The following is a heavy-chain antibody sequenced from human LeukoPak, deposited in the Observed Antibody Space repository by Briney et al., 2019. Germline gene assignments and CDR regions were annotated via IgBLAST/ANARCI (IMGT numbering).Heavy chain of an antibody. CDR1: GFTFSSYP. D-gene: IGHD6-6*01. Sequence: GGSLRLSCAASGFTFSSYPMSWVRQAPGKGLEWVAVISESGDVTHYADSMKGRFTISRDNSKNTLNLQMNSLRDEDTAIYYCARDSSHYLGSSDYWGQGTLVTVSP. V-gene: IGHV3-23*01. J-gene: IGHJ4*02. CDR2: ISESGDVT. CDR3: ARDSSHYLGSSDY.